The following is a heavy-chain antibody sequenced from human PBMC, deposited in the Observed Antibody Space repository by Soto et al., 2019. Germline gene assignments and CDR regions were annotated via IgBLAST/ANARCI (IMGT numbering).Heavy chain of an antibody. Sequence: GASVKVSCKASGYTFTSYVISWVRQAPGQGLEWMGWISAYNGNTNYAQKLQGRVTMTTDTSTSTAYMELRSLRSDDTAVYYCARDIVLMVYATPDGAFDIWGQGTMVTVSS. D-gene: IGHD2-8*01. CDR3: ARDIVLMVYATPDGAFDI. J-gene: IGHJ3*02. V-gene: IGHV1-18*01. CDR1: GYTFTSYV. CDR2: ISAYNGNT.